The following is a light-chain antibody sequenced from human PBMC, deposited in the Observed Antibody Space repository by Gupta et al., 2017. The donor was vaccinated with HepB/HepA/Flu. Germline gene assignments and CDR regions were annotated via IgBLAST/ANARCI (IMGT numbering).Light chain of an antibody. CDR3: NSRDSSGDHLVL. Sequence: SSELTQDPAVSVALGQTVRITCQGDSLRNCYASWYQQKPGRAPLLVIYGKNNRPSGIPDRFSGSTSLDTASLTITGAQAEDEADYYCNSRDSSGDHLVLFGGGTKVIVL. J-gene: IGLJ2*01. V-gene: IGLV3-19*01. CDR2: GKN. CDR1: SLRNCY.